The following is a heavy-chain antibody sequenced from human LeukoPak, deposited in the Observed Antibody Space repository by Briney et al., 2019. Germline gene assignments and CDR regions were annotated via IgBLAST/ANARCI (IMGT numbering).Heavy chain of an antibody. V-gene: IGHV4-30-2*01. CDR3: ASGYSGYGRGDFVY. J-gene: IGHJ4*02. CDR2: IYHSGST. CDR1: GGSISSGGYS. Sequence: SQTLSLTCAVSGGSISSGGYSWSWIRQPPEKGLEWIGYIYHSGSTYYNPSLKSRVTISVDRSKNQFSLKLSSVTAADTAVYYCASGYSGYGRGDFVYWGQGTLVTVSS. D-gene: IGHD5-12*01.